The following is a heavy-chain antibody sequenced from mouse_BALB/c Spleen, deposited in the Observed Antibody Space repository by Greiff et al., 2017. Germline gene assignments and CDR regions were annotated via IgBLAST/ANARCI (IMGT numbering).Heavy chain of an antibody. D-gene: IGHD2-4*01. Sequence: EVQRVESGEDLVKPGGSLKLSCATSGFTFSSYGMSWVRQTPDKRLEWVATISSGGSYTYYPDSVKGRFTISRDNAKNTLYLQMSSLKSEDTAMYYCARQNDYETWFAYWGQGTLVTVSA. V-gene: IGHV5-6*01. CDR2: ISSGGSYT. J-gene: IGHJ3*01. CDR1: GFTFSSYG. CDR3: ARQNDYETWFAY.